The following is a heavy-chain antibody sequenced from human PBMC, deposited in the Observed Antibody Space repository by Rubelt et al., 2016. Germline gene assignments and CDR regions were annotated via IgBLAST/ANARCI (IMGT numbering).Heavy chain of an antibody. J-gene: IGHJ4*02. V-gene: IGHV1-18*01. D-gene: IGHD6-19*01. CDR3: AREVAGTFDY. Sequence: QVQLVQSGIELKKPGASVKVSCKPSGGTFSTYAVSWVRQAPGQGLEWMGWISAYNGNTNYAQKLQGRVTMTTDTSTSTAYMELRSLRSDDTAVYYCAREVAGTFDYWGQGTLVTVSS. CDR1: GGTFSTYA. CDR2: ISAYNGNT.